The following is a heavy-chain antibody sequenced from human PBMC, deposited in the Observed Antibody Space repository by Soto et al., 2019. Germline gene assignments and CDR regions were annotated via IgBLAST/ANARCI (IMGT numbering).Heavy chain of an antibody. Sequence: QVQLVQSGADVKKPGASVKVSCKASGYTFTSYGISLVRQATGQGLEWMGGISAYNGNTNYAQKLQGRVTMNTDTSTRTAYMQMSSLRTDDTAVYYCAREGAIFDYWGQGTLVTVSS. CDR2: ISAYNGNT. D-gene: IGHD2-2*01. J-gene: IGHJ4*02. CDR3: AREGAIFDY. V-gene: IGHV1-18*01. CDR1: GYTFTSYG.